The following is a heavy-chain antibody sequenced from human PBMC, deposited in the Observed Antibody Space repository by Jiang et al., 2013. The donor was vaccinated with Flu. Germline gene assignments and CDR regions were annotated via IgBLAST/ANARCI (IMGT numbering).Heavy chain of an antibody. J-gene: IGHJ4*02. Sequence: SGSGLVKPSQTLSLTCTVSGGSISSGSYYWSWIRQHPGKGLEWIGYIYYSGSTYYNPSLESRVTISVDTSKNQFSLRLSSVTAADTAVYYCAREGARSHGSGTYYNVIDYWGQGTLVTVSS. D-gene: IGHD3-10*01. CDR3: AREGARSHGSGTYYNVIDY. V-gene: IGHV4-31*03. CDR2: IYYSGST. CDR1: GGSISSGSYY.